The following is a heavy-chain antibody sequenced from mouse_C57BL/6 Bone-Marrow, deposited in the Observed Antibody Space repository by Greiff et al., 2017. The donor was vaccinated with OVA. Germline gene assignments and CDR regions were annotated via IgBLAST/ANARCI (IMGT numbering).Heavy chain of an antibody. J-gene: IGHJ2*01. D-gene: IGHD4-1*01. V-gene: IGHV1-59*01. CDR3: ARKRNWLDF. CDR1: GYTFTSYW. CDR2: IDPSDSYT. Sequence: QVQLQQSGAELVRPGTSVKLSCKASGYTFTSYWMHWVKQRPGQGLEWIGEIDPSDSYTNYNQKFKGKATLTVDKSSSTAYMQLSSLTSEDSAVYYCARKRNWLDFWGQGTTRTVSS.